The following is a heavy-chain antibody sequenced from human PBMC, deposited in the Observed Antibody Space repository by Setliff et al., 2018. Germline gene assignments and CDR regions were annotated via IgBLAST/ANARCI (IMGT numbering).Heavy chain of an antibody. CDR1: GFAFNTYW. CDR2: INGDGSVA. D-gene: IGHD2-21*02. CDR3: ARNWVTAQHYYYGMDV. Sequence: PGGSLRLSCAASGFAFNTYWMHWVCQVPGKGLVWVARINGDGSVANYADAVKGRFTISRDNAKNTLSLQMNTLKAEDTAVYYCARNWVTAQHYYYGMDVWGQGTTVTVSS. V-gene: IGHV3-74*01. J-gene: IGHJ6*02.